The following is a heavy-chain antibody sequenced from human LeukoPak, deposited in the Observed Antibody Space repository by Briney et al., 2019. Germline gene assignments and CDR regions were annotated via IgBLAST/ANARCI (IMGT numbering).Heavy chain of an antibody. CDR1: GFMFSNYY. D-gene: IGHD3-10*01. J-gene: IGHJ6*03. CDR2: IKNAGIDT. V-gene: IGHV3-74*01. CDR3: ARGGYGHNMEV. Sequence: PGGSLRLSCVGSGFMFSNYYMYWVRQAPGKGLVWVSRIKNAGIDTIYADSLKGRFTVSRDNAKNTVYLQMSSLRAEDTAVYYCARGGYGHNMEVWGEGTTVTVSS.